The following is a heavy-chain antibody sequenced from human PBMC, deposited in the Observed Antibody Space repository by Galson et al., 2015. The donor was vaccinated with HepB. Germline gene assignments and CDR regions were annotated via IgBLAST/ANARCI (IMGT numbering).Heavy chain of an antibody. V-gene: IGHV1-69*13. CDR1: GGTFSSYA. J-gene: IGHJ4*02. D-gene: IGHD3-22*01. CDR3: ASARMFMSTMYYDSSGYFDY. CDR2: IIPIFGTA. Sequence: SVKVSCKASGGTFSSYAISWVRQAPGQGLEWMGGIIPIFGTANYAQKFQGRVTITADESTSTAYMELSSLRSEDTAVYYCASARMFMSTMYYDSSGYFDYWGQGTLVTVSS.